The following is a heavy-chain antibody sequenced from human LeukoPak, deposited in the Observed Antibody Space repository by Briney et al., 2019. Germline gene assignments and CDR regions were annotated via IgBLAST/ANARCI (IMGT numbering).Heavy chain of an antibody. CDR2: INHSGST. CDR1: GGSLSGYY. CDR3: ARAKVVAATFYYSHGMDV. Sequence: SETLSLTCAVYGGSLSGYYWSWSWIRQPPGKGLEWIGEINHSGSTNYNPSLKSRVTISVDTSKNQFSLKLSSVTAVDTGVYYRARAKVVAATFYYSHGMDVWGQGTTVTVSS. J-gene: IGHJ6*02. D-gene: IGHD2-15*01. V-gene: IGHV4-34*01.